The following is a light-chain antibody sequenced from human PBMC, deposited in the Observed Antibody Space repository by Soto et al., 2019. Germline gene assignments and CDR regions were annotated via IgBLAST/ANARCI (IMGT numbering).Light chain of an antibody. CDR1: QSVGSSY. Sequence: EIVLTQSPGTLSLSPGDRATLSCRASQSVGSSYLAWYQQKPGQAPRLLLYAASSRATGIPDRFSGSGSGTDFTLTISGLETEDFAVYYCHHYGSSPYTFGQGTKLEIK. V-gene: IGKV3-20*01. CDR3: HHYGSSPYT. J-gene: IGKJ2*01. CDR2: AAS.